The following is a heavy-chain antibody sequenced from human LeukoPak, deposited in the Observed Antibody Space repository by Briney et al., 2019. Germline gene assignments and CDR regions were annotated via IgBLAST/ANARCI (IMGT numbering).Heavy chain of an antibody. J-gene: IGHJ4*02. V-gene: IGHV3-64D*06. CDR3: VSHDGSGSR. Sequence: GRSLRLSCSASGFTFSSYAMHWVRQAPGKGLEYVSAISSSRGSTYYADSVKGRFTISRDNSKNTLYLQMSSLRAEDTAVYYCVSHDGSGSRWGQGTLVTVSS. D-gene: IGHD3-10*01. CDR2: ISSSRGST. CDR1: GFTFSSYA.